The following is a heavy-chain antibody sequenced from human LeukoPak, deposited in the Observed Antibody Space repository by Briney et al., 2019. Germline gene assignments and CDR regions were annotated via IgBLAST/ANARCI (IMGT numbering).Heavy chain of an antibody. D-gene: IGHD5-12*01. V-gene: IGHV3-21*01. CDR3: AGGHIVATISDAFDI. CDR2: ISSSSSYI. J-gene: IGHJ3*02. CDR1: VFTFSTYN. Sequence: GGSLRLSCAASVFTFSTYNMNWVRQAPGKGLEWVSSISSSSSYIYYADSVKGRFTISRDNAKNSLYLKMNSLRAEDTAVYYCAGGHIVATISDAFDIWGQGTMVTVSS.